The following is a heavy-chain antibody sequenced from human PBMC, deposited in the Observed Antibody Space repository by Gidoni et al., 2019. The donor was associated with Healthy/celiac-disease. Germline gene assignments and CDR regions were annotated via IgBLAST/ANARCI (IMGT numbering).Heavy chain of an antibody. CDR1: GGTFSSNA. J-gene: IGHJ4*02. V-gene: IGHV1-69*01. CDR3: ASSSGYDESSWYGELDY. D-gene: IGHD5-12*01. CDR2: IIPIFGTA. Sequence: QVQLVQSGAAVKKPGSSVKVSCKASGGTFSSNAISWVRQAPGQGLEWMGGIIPIFGTANYAQKFQGRVTITADESTSTAYMELSSLRSEDTAVYYCASSSGYDESSWYGELDYWGQGTLVTVSS.